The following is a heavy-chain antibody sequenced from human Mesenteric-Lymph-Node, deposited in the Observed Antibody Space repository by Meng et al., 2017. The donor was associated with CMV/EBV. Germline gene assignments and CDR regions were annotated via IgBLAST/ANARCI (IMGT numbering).Heavy chain of an antibody. CDR2: IVVGSGNT. J-gene: IGHJ6*02. CDR1: GFTFTSSA. Sequence: SVKVSCKASGFTFTSSAVQWVRQARRQRLEWIGWIVVGSGNTNYAQKFQERVTITRDMSTSTAYMELRSLRSDDTAVYYCARDWVDTAMVQGYYYGMDVWGQGTTVTVSS. D-gene: IGHD5-18*01. V-gene: IGHV1-58*01. CDR3: ARDWVDTAMVQGYYYGMDV.